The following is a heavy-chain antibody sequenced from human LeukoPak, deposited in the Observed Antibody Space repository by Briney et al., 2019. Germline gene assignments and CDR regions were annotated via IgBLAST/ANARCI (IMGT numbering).Heavy chain of an antibody. CDR3: ARVVDSGYQKNFDY. CDR2: IYYSGST. Sequence: SETLSLTCTVSGGSISSSSYYWGWIRQPPGKGLEWIGSIYYSGSTYYNPSLKSRVTISVDTSKNQFSLKLSSVTAADTAVYYGARVVDSGYQKNFDYWGQGTLVTVSS. CDR1: GGSISSSSYY. V-gene: IGHV4-39*07. D-gene: IGHD3-22*01. J-gene: IGHJ4*02.